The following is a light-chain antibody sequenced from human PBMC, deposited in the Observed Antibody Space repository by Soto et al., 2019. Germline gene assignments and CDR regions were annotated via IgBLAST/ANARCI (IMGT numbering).Light chain of an antibody. J-gene: IGKJ1*01. V-gene: IGKV4-1*01. CDR2: WAS. CDR1: QSVLYSSNNKNY. CDR3: QQYFSFPWT. Sequence: DIVMTQSPDSLAVSLGERATINCKSSQSVLYSSNNKNYLAWYQQRPGQPPNLLIYWASTRESGVPDRFSGSGSGTDFTLTISSLQAEDVAIYYCQQYFSFPWTFGQGTKVAIK.